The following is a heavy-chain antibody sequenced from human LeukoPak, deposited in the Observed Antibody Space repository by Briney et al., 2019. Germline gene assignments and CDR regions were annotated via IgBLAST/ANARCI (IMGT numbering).Heavy chain of an antibody. CDR2: ISSSSSTI. V-gene: IGHV3-48*01. D-gene: IGHD4-17*01. J-gene: IGHJ4*02. CDR3: ATTDYGDYVEPPRYFDY. CDR1: GFTFSSYS. Sequence: GGSLRLSCAASGFTFSSYSMNWVRQAPGKGLEWVSYISSSSSTIYYADSVKGRFTISRDNAKNSLYLQMNSLRAEDTAVYYCATTDYGDYVEPPRYFDYWGQGTLVTVSS.